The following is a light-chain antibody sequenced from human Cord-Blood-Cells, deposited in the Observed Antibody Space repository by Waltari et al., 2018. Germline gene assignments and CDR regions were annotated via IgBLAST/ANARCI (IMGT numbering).Light chain of an antibody. V-gene: IGKV1-33*01. Sequence: DIQMTQSPSSLSASVGDRVTITCQASQDISNYLNWDQQKPGKAPKLLIYDASNLETGVPSRFSGRVSGTDFTFTISSLQPEDIATYYCQQYDNLPYTFGQGTKLEIK. J-gene: IGKJ2*01. CDR3: QQYDNLPYT. CDR2: DAS. CDR1: QDISNY.